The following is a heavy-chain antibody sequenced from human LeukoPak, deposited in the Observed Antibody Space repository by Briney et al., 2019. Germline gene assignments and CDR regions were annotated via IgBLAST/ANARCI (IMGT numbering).Heavy chain of an antibody. J-gene: IGHJ4*02. CDR3: AWTVAAAGSFDY. CDR1: GGTFSSYA. Sequence: ASVKVSCKASGGTFSSYAISWVRQAPGQGLEWMGRIIPILGIANYAQKFQGRVTITADKSTSTAYMELSSLRSEDTAVYYCAWTVAAAGSFDYWGRGTLVTVSS. D-gene: IGHD6-13*01. V-gene: IGHV1-69*04. CDR2: IIPILGIA.